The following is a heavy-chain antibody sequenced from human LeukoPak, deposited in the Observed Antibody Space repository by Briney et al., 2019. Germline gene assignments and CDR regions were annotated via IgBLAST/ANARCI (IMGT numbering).Heavy chain of an antibody. CDR3: AKSKSTGLYDSFAYLFDS. D-gene: IGHD3-16*01. CDR2: VSASAAST. V-gene: IGHV3-23*01. CDR1: GFTFSNNA. J-gene: IGHJ4*02. Sequence: GGSLRPSCAASGFTFSNNAMSWVRQAPGKGLEWVSAVSASAASTYYADSVKGRFTISRDNSNNTLYLQMNSLRVEDTAVYYCAKSKSTGLYDSFAYLFDSWGQGTLVTVSS.